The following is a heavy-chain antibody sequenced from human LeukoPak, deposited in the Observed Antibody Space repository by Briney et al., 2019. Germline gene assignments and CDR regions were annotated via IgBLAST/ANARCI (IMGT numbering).Heavy chain of an antibody. CDR3: ARGVGATRLYFDY. CDR2: ISGSGGST. V-gene: IGHV3-23*01. D-gene: IGHD1-26*01. J-gene: IGHJ4*02. Sequence: GGSLRLSCAASGFTFSSYAMSWVRQAPGKGLEWVSAISGSGGSTYYADSVKGRFTISRDNAKNSLYLQMNSLRAEDTAVYYCARGVGATRLYFDYWGQGTLVTVSS. CDR1: GFTFSSYA.